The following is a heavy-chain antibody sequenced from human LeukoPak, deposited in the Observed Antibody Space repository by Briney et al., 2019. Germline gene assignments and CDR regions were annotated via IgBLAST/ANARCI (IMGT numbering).Heavy chain of an antibody. D-gene: IGHD6-19*01. CDR3: ARHSTDSSGWDFFDY. CDR2: IYYSGST. CDR1: GGSISSSSYY. J-gene: IGHJ4*02. Sequence: SETLSLTCTVSGGSISSSSYYWGWIRQPAGQGLEWIGSIYYSGSTYYNPSLKSRVTISVDTSKNQFSLKLSSVTAADTAVYYCARHSTDSSGWDFFDYWGQGTLVTVSS. V-gene: IGHV4-39*01.